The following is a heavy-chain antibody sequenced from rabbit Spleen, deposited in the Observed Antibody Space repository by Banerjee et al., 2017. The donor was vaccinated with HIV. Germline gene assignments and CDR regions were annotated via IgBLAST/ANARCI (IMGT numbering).Heavy chain of an antibody. D-gene: IGHD2-1*01. CDR1: SFSFSDRDV. Sequence: EQLEESGGGLVKPEGSLTLTCKASSFSFSDRDVMCWVRQAPGKGLEWIACINAATGKPVYATWASGRFTISRTSSTTVTLRMTSLTAADRATYFCARDLVGVIGWNFYLWGPGTLVTVS. CDR3: ARDLVGVIGWNFYL. J-gene: IGHJ4*01. CDR2: INAATGKP. V-gene: IGHV1S45*01.